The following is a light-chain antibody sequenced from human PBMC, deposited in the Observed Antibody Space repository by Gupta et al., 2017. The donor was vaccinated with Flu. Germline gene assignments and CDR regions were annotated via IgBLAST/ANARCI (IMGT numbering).Light chain of an antibody. CDR3: SSHTTTSALVL. J-gene: IGLJ2*01. V-gene: IGLV2-14*01. CDR1: VSDVGAYNY. CDR2: GVD. Sequence: QAALTQPASVSGSPGQSITISCTGTVSDVGAYNYVSWYQHHPGKAPRLIIYGVDSRPSGVSYRFSGSKSGSTASLTIIDLQPDDEATYSCSSHTTTSALVLFGGGTKLTVL.